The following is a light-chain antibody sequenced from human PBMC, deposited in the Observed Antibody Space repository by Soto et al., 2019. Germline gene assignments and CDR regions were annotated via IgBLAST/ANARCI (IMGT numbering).Light chain of an antibody. Sequence: EIVMTQYPATLSVSPGERASLSCSASHIFSSNLAWHQQKPVQTPRLLVYGASNRATGIPDRFSGSGSGTDFTLTISRLEPEDFAVYYCQQYGSSITFGQGTRLEIK. J-gene: IGKJ5*01. V-gene: IGKV3-20*01. CDR3: QQYGSSIT. CDR2: GAS. CDR1: HIFSSN.